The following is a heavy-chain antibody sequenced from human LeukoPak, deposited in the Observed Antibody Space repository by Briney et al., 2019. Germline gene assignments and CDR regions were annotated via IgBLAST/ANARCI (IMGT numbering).Heavy chain of an antibody. D-gene: IGHD3-10*01. V-gene: IGHV3-30*04. CDR3: AKEKGYYYGSGSYEFDY. J-gene: IGHJ4*02. CDR2: TSYDGNNK. Sequence: GGSLRLSCAASGFTFSNYAMHWVRQAPGRGLEWVAATSYDGNNKYYADSVKGRFTISRDNSKNTLYLQMNSLRAEDTAVYYCAKEKGYYYGSGSYEFDYWGQGTLVTVSS. CDR1: GFTFSNYA.